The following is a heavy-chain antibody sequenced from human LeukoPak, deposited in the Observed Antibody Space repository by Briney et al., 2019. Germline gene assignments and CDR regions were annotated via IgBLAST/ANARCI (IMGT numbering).Heavy chain of an antibody. Sequence: SETLSLTCTVSGGSISNYYWSWIRQPPGKGLEWIGYIYYSGSTNYNPSLKSRVTISVDTSKNQFSLKLSSVTAADTAVYYCARANSYNWNYSWFDPWGQGTLVTVSS. CDR1: GGSISNYY. D-gene: IGHD1-7*01. J-gene: IGHJ5*02. CDR2: IYYSGST. V-gene: IGHV4-59*01. CDR3: ARANSYNWNYSWFDP.